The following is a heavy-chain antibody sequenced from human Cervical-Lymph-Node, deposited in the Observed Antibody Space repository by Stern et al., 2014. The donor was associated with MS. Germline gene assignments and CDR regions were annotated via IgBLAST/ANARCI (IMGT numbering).Heavy chain of an antibody. Sequence: VQLVESGGGLVKPGGSLRLSCAASGFTFTEHYMSWIRQAPGKGLEWLSYISSSGNTFSYADSVKGRFTVSRDNADNSLYLQMNSLRAEDTAVYYCVKDSGTWYDYFESWGPGTLVTVSS. J-gene: IGHJ4*02. V-gene: IGHV3-11*01. CDR2: ISSSGNTF. D-gene: IGHD6-13*01. CDR3: VKDSGTWYDYFES. CDR1: GFTFTEHY.